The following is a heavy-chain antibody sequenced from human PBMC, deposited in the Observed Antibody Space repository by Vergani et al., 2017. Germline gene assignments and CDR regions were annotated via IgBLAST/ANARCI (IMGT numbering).Heavy chain of an antibody. D-gene: IGHD2-15*01. CDR1: GFTFSSYS. CDR2: ISSSSSYI. CDR3: ARDDSGRINWFDP. J-gene: IGHJ5*02. Sequence: EVQLVESGGGLVKPGGSLRLSCAASGFTFSSYSMNWVRQAPGKGLEWVSSISSSSSYIYYADSVKGRVTISRDNAKNSLYLQMNSLRAEDTAVYYCARDDSGRINWFDPWGQGTLVTVSS. V-gene: IGHV3-21*01.